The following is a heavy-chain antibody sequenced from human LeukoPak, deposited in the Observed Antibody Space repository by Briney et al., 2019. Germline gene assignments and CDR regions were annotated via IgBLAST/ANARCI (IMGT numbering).Heavy chain of an antibody. CDR1: GFTFSSYA. V-gene: IGHV3-23*01. CDR3: AKDLRAYGSGCLGVAFDI. CDR2: ISGSGGST. Sequence: GGSLRLSCAASGFTFSSYAMSWVRQAPGKGLEWVSAISGSGGSTYYADSVKGRFTISRDNSKNTLYLQMNSLRAEDTAVYYCAKDLRAYGSGCLGVAFDIWGQGTMVTVSS. J-gene: IGHJ3*02. D-gene: IGHD3-10*01.